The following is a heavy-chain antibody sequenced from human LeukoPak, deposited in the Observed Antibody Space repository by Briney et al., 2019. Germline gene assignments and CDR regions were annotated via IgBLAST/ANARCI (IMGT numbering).Heavy chain of an antibody. D-gene: IGHD6-13*01. CDR2: IRSKAYGGTA. J-gene: IGHJ4*02. CDR3: TRVGYSSSWYSVY. Sequence: GRSLRLSCAASGFTFSSYGMHWVRQAPGKGLEWVGFIRSKAYGGTAEYAASVKGRFTISRDDSKSIAYLQMNSLKTEDTAVYYCTRVGYSSSWYSVYWGQGTLVTVSS. V-gene: IGHV3-49*04. CDR1: GFTFSSYG.